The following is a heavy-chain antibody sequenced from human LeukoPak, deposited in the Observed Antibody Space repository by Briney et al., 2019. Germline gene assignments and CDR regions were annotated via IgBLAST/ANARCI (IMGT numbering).Heavy chain of an antibody. D-gene: IGHD3-10*01. CDR2: IYNSGST. Sequence: SETLSLTCSVSGGSVSSRNYSWTWIRQPPGKGLEWIGYIYNSGSTKCNPSLKSRVTISADTSKNQFSLKLSSVTAADTAVYYCATDRQVYGSGEYYFDYWGQGTLVSVSS. J-gene: IGHJ4*02. V-gene: IGHV4-61*01. CDR1: GGSVSSRNYS. CDR3: ATDRQVYGSGEYYFDY.